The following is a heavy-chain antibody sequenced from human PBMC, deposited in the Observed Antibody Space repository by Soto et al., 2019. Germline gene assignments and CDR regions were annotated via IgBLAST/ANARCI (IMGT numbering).Heavy chain of an antibody. D-gene: IGHD3-22*01. CDR3: ARHQAYYDSSGYYYSGIDY. Sequence: SETLSLTCTVSGVSISSSSYYWGWIRQPPGKGLEWIGSIYYSGSTYYNPSLKSRVTISVDTSKNQFSLKLSSVTAADTAVYYCARHQAYYDSSGYYYSGIDYWGQGTLVTVSS. CDR1: GVSISSSSYY. V-gene: IGHV4-39*01. J-gene: IGHJ4*02. CDR2: IYYSGST.